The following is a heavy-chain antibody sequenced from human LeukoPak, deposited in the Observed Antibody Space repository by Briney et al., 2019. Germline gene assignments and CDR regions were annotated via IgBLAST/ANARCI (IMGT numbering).Heavy chain of an antibody. D-gene: IGHD3-22*01. CDR2: ISSSSTI. CDR3: ARVTDSSDAFDI. V-gene: IGHV3-48*02. J-gene: IGHJ3*02. Sequence: GGSLRLSCAASGFTFSSYSMNWVRQAPGKGLEWVSYISSSSTIYYADSVKGRFTISRDNAKNSLYLQMNSLRDEDTAVYYCARVTDSSDAFDIWGQGTMVTVSS. CDR1: GFTFSSYS.